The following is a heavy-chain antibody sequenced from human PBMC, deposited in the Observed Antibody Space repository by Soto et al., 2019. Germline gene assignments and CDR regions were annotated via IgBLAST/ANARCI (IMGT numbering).Heavy chain of an antibody. J-gene: IGHJ4*02. D-gene: IGHD6-19*01. V-gene: IGHV4-34*01. CDR1: GGSFSGYY. Sequence: PSETLSLTCAVYGGSFSGYYWSWIRQPPGKXLEWIGEINHSGSTNYNPSLKSRVTISVDTSKDQFSLKLSSVTAADTAVYYCARAISGSSGHNLGYYFAYWGQGTLVTVSS. CDR2: INHSGST. CDR3: ARAISGSSGHNLGYYFAY.